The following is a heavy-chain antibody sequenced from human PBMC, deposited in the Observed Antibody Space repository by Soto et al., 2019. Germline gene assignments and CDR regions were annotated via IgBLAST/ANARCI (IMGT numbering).Heavy chain of an antibody. CDR2: IWYDGSNK. V-gene: IGHV3-33*01. CDR3: AIYSPSVHRLHGPFDY. Sequence: HPGGSLRLCCAASRFNFSSYGMHWVRQAPGKGLEWVAVIWYDGSNKYYADSVKGRFTISRDNSKKTLYLQMNSLRAEDTAVYYCAIYSPSVHRLHGPFDYWGPGTLVTVSS. D-gene: IGHD2-15*01. J-gene: IGHJ4*02. CDR1: RFNFSSYG.